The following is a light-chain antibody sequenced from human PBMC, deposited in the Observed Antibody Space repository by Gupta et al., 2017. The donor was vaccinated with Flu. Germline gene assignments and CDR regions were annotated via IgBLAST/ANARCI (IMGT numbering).Light chain of an antibody. J-gene: IGKJ4*01. Sequence: ISCKSSQSLLKSDGHNYVDWYLQKPGQSPQLLFYLATNRASGVPGRFSGSGSGTDFTLKISRVEAEDVGVYYCMQTLQIPVTFGGGTKVDI. CDR1: QSLLKSDGHNY. CDR2: LAT. V-gene: IGKV2-28*01. CDR3: MQTLQIPVT.